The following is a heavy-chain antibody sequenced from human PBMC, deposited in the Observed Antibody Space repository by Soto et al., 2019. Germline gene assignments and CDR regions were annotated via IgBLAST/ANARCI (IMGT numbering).Heavy chain of an antibody. V-gene: IGHV3-21*01. CDR3: ARGIVSTRPVALDV. D-gene: IGHD1-1*01. Sequence: GGSLRLSCVASGFSFSTSIMHWVRQAPGKGLEWMAAISSTSSNKYYAGTVKGPISIAKYNPKLSLQLQMNSLKDEDMSVYSCARGIVSTRPVALDVWGQGTMVTVSS. CDR2: ISSTSSNK. CDR1: GFSFSTSI. J-gene: IGHJ3*01.